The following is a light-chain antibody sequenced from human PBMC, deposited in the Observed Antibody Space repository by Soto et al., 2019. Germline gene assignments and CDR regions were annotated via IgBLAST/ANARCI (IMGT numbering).Light chain of an antibody. CDR3: QQYGGSPPIT. CDR1: QSVSTTY. Sequence: EIVLTQSPGTLSLSPGERATLSCRASQSVSTTYLAWYQQKPGQAPRLLIHGASSRAADIPDRFSGSGSGTDFTLTISRLEPEDFAVYYFQQYGGSPPITFGQGTRLEI. CDR2: GAS. J-gene: IGKJ5*01. V-gene: IGKV3-20*01.